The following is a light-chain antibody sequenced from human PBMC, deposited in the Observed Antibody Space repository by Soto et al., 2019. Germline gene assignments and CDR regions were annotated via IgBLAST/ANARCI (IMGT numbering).Light chain of an antibody. V-gene: IGKV3-15*01. CDR1: QSVSSN. J-gene: IGKJ1*01. Sequence: EIVMRQSPATLSVSPGESATLSCRASQSVSSNLAWYQHKPGQAPRLLIYGASTRATGIPARFSGSGSGTEFTPTISSLQSEDFAVYYCQQYNNWPRTFGQGTKVDI. CDR2: GAS. CDR3: QQYNNWPRT.